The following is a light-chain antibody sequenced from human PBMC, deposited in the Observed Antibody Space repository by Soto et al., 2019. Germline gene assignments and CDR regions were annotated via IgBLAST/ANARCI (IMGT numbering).Light chain of an antibody. Sequence: EILLTQSPVTLSLSPGEIATLSFRASQNVRGYLAWYQQKPGQTPRLLIYGASTRDTGVPARFTGSGSGTEFTLTISSLQSEDFAVYYCQQYNNWPPITFGQGTRLEIK. CDR2: GAS. V-gene: IGKV3-15*01. J-gene: IGKJ5*01. CDR3: QQYNNWPPIT. CDR1: QNVRGY.